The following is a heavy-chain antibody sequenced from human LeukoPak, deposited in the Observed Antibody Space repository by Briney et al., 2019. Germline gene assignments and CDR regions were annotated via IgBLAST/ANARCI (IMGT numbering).Heavy chain of an antibody. J-gene: IGHJ5*02. V-gene: IGHV4-30-4*01. D-gene: IGHD2/OR15-2a*01. CDR1: GGSINSGDYY. CDR2: IYYSGST. CDR3: ASRLLHNWFDP. Sequence: PSETLSLTCTVSGGSINSGDYYWSWIRQPPGKGLEWIGYIYYSGSTYYNPSLKSRVTISVDTSKNQFSLKLSSVTAADTAVYYCASRLLHNWFDPWGQGTLVTVSS.